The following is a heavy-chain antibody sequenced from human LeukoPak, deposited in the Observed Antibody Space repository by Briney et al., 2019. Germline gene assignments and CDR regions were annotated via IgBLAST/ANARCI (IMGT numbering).Heavy chain of an antibody. V-gene: IGHV4-59*01. D-gene: IGHD6-6*01. Sequence: SETLSLTCTVSGGSINNSYWTWIRQPPGKGLEWVGHIYYSGSTNYSPSLKSRVTISVDTSKNQFSLKLSSVTAADTAVYYCARLSSLANIAARGRTWLDPWGQGSLVTVSS. CDR1: GGSINNSY. CDR2: IYYSGST. J-gene: IGHJ5*02. CDR3: ARLSSLANIAARGRTWLDP.